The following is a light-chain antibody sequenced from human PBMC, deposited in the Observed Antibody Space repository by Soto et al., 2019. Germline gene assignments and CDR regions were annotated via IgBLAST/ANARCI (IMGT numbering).Light chain of an antibody. CDR2: DAS. CDR3: QHYGYSLWT. V-gene: IGKV3-11*01. J-gene: IGKJ1*01. Sequence: EIVLTHSPATLSLCPGERATLSCRASQSVSSYLSWYQQKPGQAPRLLIYDASNRATGIPARFSGSGSGTDFTLTITRLEPEDFAVYYCQHYGYSLWTFGQGTKVDI. CDR1: QSVSSY.